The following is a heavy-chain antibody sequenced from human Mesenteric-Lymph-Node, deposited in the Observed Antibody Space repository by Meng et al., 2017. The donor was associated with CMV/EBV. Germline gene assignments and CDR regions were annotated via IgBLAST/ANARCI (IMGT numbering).Heavy chain of an antibody. D-gene: IGHD4-11*01. CDR1: GGSFSGYY. CDR3: ARGARLYGMDV. Sequence: LTCAVYGGSFSGYYWSWIRQPPGKGLEWIGEINHSGSTNYNPSLKSRVTISVDTSKNQFSLKLSSVTAADTAVYYCARGARLYGMDVWGQGTTVTVSS. CDR2: INHSGST. V-gene: IGHV4-34*01. J-gene: IGHJ6*02.